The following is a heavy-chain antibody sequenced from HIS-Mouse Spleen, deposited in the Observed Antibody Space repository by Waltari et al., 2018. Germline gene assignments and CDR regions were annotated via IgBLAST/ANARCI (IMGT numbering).Heavy chain of an antibody. J-gene: IGHJ2*01. V-gene: IGHV4-39*07. D-gene: IGHD6-13*01. CDR1: GGSISSSSYY. CDR3: AREIPYSSSWYDWYFDL. CDR2: TYYSGST. Sequence: QLQLQESGPGLVKPSETLSLTCTVSGGSISSSSYYWGWIRQPPGKGLEWIGSTYYSGSTYYDPYLKSRVTISVDTSKNQFSLKLSSVTAADTAVYHCAREIPYSSSWYDWYFDLWGRGTLVTVSS.